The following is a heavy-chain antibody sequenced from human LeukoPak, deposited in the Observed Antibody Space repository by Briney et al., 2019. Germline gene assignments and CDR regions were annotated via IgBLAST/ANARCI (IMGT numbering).Heavy chain of an antibody. J-gene: IGHJ4*02. D-gene: IGHD1-26*01. Sequence: GGSLRLSCAASGFTFSNFAMSWVRQPPGKGLEWVSGIGGGDTHYADSVTGRFTISRDDSRNTVDLQMSSLRAEDTAVYYCAKDGQSFNSRWDYFDSWGQGTLVTVSS. CDR3: AKDGQSFNSRWDYFDS. CDR1: GFTFSNFA. V-gene: IGHV3-23*01. CDR2: IGGGDT.